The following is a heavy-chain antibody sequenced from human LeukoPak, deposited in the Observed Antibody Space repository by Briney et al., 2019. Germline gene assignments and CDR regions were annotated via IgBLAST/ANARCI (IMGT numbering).Heavy chain of an antibody. CDR2: IKSKTDGGTT. Sequence: PGGSLRLSCAASGFTFSHAWMSWVRQAPGKGLEWVGRIKSKTDGGTTDYAAPVKGRFTISRDESKNTLYLQMNSLKTEDTAVYYCTTDQGYSGYDSYYFDYWGQGTLVTVSS. J-gene: IGHJ4*02. CDR3: TTDQGYSGYDSYYFDY. D-gene: IGHD5-12*01. CDR1: GFTFSHAW. V-gene: IGHV3-15*01.